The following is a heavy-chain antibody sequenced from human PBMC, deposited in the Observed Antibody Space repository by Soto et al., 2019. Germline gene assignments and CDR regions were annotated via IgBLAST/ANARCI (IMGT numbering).Heavy chain of an antibody. CDR2: IYYTGIT. J-gene: IGHJ5*02. CDR1: GGSVSGADYF. CDR3: AREERKGIISWFDP. D-gene: IGHD2-21*01. V-gene: IGHV4-30-4*01. Sequence: LSLTCTVSGGSVSGADYFWSWIRQSPGKGLEWIGYIYYTGITHLNPSLKSRLTMAVDTSKNEFSLKLTSVSAADTAVYFCAREERKGIISWFDPWGQGTPVTVSS.